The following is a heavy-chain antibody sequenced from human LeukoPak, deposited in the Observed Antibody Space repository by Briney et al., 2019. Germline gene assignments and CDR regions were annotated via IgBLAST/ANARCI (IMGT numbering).Heavy chain of an antibody. CDR1: GGSISSYY. Sequence: SETLSLTCTVSGGSISSYYWSWIRQPPGKGLGGIGYIYYRGSTNYNPSLKSRVTISVDTSKNQFSLKLSSVTAADTAVYYCAPFRRDSSGWYWFDPWGQGTLVTVSS. D-gene: IGHD6-19*01. CDR2: IYYRGST. J-gene: IGHJ5*02. CDR3: APFRRDSSGWYWFDP. V-gene: IGHV4-59*08.